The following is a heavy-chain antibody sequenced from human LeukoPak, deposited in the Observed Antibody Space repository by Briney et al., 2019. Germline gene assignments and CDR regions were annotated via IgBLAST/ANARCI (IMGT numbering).Heavy chain of an antibody. J-gene: IGHJ4*02. D-gene: IGHD1-26*01. V-gene: IGHV1-18*01. CDR1: GYIFTNHA. CDR3: ARALVRATNHFDY. Sequence: ASVKVSCKASGYIFTNHAISWVRQAPGQGLEWMGWISAYNGNTNYAQKLQGRVTMTTDTSTSTAYMELRSLRSDDTAVYYCARALVRATNHFDYRVQGTLVTVYS. CDR2: ISAYNGNT.